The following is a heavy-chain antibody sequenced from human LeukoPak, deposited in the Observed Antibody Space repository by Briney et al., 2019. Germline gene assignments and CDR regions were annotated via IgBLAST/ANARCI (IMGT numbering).Heavy chain of an antibody. CDR1: GFTLRSYG. V-gene: IGHV3-33*08. CDR2: IWYDGSNK. D-gene: IGHD6-19*01. J-gene: IGHJ5*02. Sequence: GGSLRLSCSASGFTLRSYGMHWVRQAPGRGLEWVAVIWYDGSNKYYADSVKGRFTISRDNSKNTLYLQMNSLRAEDTAVYYCARDGYSSGWYPFGPWGQGTLVTVSS. CDR3: ARDGYSSGWYPFGP.